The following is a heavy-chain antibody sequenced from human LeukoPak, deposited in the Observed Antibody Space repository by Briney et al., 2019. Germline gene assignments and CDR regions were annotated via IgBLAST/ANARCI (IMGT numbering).Heavy chain of an antibody. CDR3: AKDNSPPSMVRGSYYMDV. V-gene: IGHV3-30*02. D-gene: IGHD3-10*01. CDR2: IRYDGSNK. Sequence: PGGSLRLSCAASGFTFSSYGMHWVRQAPGKGLEWVAFIRYDGSNKYYADSVKGRFTISRDNSKNTLYLQMNSLRAEDTAVYYCAKDNSPPSMVRGSYYMDVWGKGTTVTISS. CDR1: GFTFSSYG. J-gene: IGHJ6*03.